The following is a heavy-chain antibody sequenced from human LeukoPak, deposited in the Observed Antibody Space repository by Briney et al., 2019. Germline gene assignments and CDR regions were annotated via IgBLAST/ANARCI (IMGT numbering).Heavy chain of an antibody. J-gene: IGHJ4*02. Sequence: SETLSLTCAVYGGSFSGYYWSWIRQPPGKGLEWIGYIYYSGSTNYNPSLKSRVTISVDTSKNQFSLKLSSVTAADTAVYYCAREGYSSGWYPDYWGQGTLVTVSS. CDR3: AREGYSSGWYPDY. CDR2: IYYSGST. D-gene: IGHD6-19*01. CDR1: GGSFSGYY. V-gene: IGHV4-59*01.